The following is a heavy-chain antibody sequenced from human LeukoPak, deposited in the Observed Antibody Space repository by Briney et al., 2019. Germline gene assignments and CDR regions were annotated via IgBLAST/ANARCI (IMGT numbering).Heavy chain of an antibody. CDR2: IYYSGIT. Sequence: PSETLSLTCTVSGGSISSYYWSWLRQPPGKGLEWIGFIYYSGITDYNPSLKSRVTISVDTSKNQSSLKLSSVTAADTAVYYCARLRALSYYGSSGDLYYFEYWGQGTLVTVSS. CDR3: ARLRALSYYGSSGDLYYFEY. D-gene: IGHD3-22*01. V-gene: IGHV4-59*01. J-gene: IGHJ4*02. CDR1: GGSISSYY.